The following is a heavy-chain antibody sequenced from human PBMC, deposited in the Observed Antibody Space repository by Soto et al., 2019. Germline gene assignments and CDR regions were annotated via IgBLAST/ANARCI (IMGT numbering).Heavy chain of an antibody. Sequence: GGSLRLSCAASGFTVITNYMSWVRQAPGKGLEWVSVIYSGGSTYYADSVKGRFTISRDNSKNTLYLQMNSLRAEDTAVYYCARYCSSTSCYSPFDYWGQGTLV. J-gene: IGHJ4*02. CDR1: GFTVITNY. CDR3: ARYCSSTSCYSPFDY. CDR2: IYSGGST. V-gene: IGHV3-53*01. D-gene: IGHD2-2*01.